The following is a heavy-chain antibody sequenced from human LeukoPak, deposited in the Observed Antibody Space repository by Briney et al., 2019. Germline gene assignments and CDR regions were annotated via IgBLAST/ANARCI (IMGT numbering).Heavy chain of an antibody. CDR2: ISWNSGSI. V-gene: IGHV3-9*01. CDR3: ARETYSSGWSPLDV. CDR1: GFTFDDYA. J-gene: IGHJ6*02. Sequence: GGSLRLSCAASGFTFDDYAMHWVRQAPGKGLEWVSGISWNSGSIGYADSVKGRFTISRDNAKNSLYLQMNSLRAEDTAVYYCARETYSSGWSPLDVWGQGTTVTVSS. D-gene: IGHD6-19*01.